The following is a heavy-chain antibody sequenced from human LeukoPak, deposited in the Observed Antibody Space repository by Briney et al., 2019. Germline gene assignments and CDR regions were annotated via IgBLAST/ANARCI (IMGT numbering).Heavy chain of an antibody. CDR1: GFTFNRYS. D-gene: IGHD2-21*01. V-gene: IGHV3-21*01. CDR2: ISGSGSYI. J-gene: IGHJ4*02. Sequence: GGSLRLSCEASGFTFNRYSMTWVRQAPGKGLEWVSSISGSGSYIFYAHSLKGRFTISRDNAKSSVYLQMSNLSAEDTAVYYCATSPHHSPGGWGQGALVTVSS. CDR3: ATSPHHSPGG.